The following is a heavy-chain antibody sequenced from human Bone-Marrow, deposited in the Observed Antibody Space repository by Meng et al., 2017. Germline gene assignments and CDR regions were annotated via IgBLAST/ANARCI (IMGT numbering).Heavy chain of an antibody. D-gene: IGHD1-26*01. CDR1: GYTFTGYY. V-gene: IGHV1-2*06. CDR2: INPNRGGT. J-gene: IGHJ4*02. CDR3: ARGVVGAPCD. Sequence: VQAGAEVKKLGAAVKASRKASGYTFTGYYMNRLRQAPGQGLEWMGRINPNRGGTNYAQKFQGRVTMTRDTSISTAYMELSRLRSDDTAVYYCARGVVGAPCDWGQGTLVTVSS.